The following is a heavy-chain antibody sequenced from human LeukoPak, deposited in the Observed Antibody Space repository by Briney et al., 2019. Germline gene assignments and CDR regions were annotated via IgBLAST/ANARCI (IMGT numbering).Heavy chain of an antibody. CDR2: VSYDGSNK. Sequence: GGSLRLSCAASGFTFSNYAMHWVRQAPGKGLEWVAVVSYDGSNKYYADSVKGRFTISRDNAKNSLYLQMNSLRAEDTAVYYCARDRGITMVRGVNYYYYGMDVWGQGTTVTVSS. D-gene: IGHD3-10*01. J-gene: IGHJ6*02. CDR3: ARDRGITMVRGVNYYYYGMDV. CDR1: GFTFSNYA. V-gene: IGHV3-30-3*01.